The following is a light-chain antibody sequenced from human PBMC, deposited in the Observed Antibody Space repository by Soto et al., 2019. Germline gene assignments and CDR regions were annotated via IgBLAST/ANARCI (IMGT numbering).Light chain of an antibody. J-gene: IGLJ1*01. V-gene: IGLV2-8*01. Sequence: QSALTQPPSASGSPGQSVTISCTGTSSDVGSYNYVSWYQQNPGKAPKLIIYEVSKRPPGVPDRFSGSKSGNTASLSVSGLQDEDDGDYYCSSYAGSNIYVFGTGTKLTVL. CDR1: SSDVGSYNY. CDR2: EVS. CDR3: SSYAGSNIYV.